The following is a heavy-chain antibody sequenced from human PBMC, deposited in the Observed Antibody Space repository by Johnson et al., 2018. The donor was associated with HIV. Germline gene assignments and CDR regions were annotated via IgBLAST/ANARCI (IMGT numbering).Heavy chain of an antibody. V-gene: IGHV3-30*18. CDR3: AKDLVDTAMDDAFDI. J-gene: IGHJ3*02. D-gene: IGHD5-18*01. CDR2: ISSDGSNK. CDR1: GFTFSSYG. Sequence: QVQLVESGGGVVQPGRSLRLSCAASGFTFSSYGMHWVRQAPGQGLAWVAVISSDGSNKYYAASVKGRFTISRDNSKNTLYLQMNSLRAEDTAVYYCAKDLVDTAMDDAFDIWGQGTMVTVSS.